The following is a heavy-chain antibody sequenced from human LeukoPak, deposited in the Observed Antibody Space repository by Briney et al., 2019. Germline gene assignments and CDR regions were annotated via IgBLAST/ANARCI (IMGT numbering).Heavy chain of an antibody. CDR1: GFTFSSYW. J-gene: IGHJ6*02. V-gene: IGHV3-7*01. D-gene: IGHD3-3*01. CDR3: ARVPQNYDFWSGTPPAYYYYGMDV. Sequence: GGSLRLSCAASGFTFSSYWMSWVRQAPGKGLEWVANIKQDGSEKYYVDSVKGRFTISRDNAKNSLYLQMNSLRAEDTAVYYCARVPQNYDFWSGTPPAYYYYGMDVWGQGTTVTVSS. CDR2: IKQDGSEK.